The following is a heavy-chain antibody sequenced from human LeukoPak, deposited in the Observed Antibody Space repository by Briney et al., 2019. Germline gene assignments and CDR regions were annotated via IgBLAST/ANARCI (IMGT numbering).Heavy chain of an antibody. Sequence: SETLSLTCTVSGGSINNYYWSWKRQPPGKGLEWIGYIYYSGSTKYNPSLRSRVTISVDTSRNQFSLRLRSVTAADTALYYCARVVGYGYSDYWGPGTLVAVSA. V-gene: IGHV4-59*01. CDR3: ARVVGYGYSDY. J-gene: IGHJ4*02. D-gene: IGHD5-18*01. CDR2: IYYSGST. CDR1: GGSINNYY.